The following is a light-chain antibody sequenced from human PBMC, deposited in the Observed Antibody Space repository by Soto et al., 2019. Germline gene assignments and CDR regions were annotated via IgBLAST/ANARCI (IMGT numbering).Light chain of an antibody. J-gene: IGKJ5*01. CDR3: QQYGSSPCT. CDR2: GAS. V-gene: IGKV3-20*01. Sequence: EIVLTQSPGTLPLSPGERATLSCRASQSITSNYLAWYQQKPGQAPRLLIFGASNRATGIPDRFSGSGSGTDFTLTISRLEPEDFVVYYCQQYGSSPCTFGQGTRLEIK. CDR1: QSITSNY.